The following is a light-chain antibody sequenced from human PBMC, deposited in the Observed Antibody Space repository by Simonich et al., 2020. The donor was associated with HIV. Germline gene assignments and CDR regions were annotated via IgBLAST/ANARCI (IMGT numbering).Light chain of an antibody. CDR2: GAS. CDR1: QSVSSN. CDR3: QQYYNWPLT. J-gene: IGKJ4*01. V-gene: IGKV3-15*01. Sequence: EIVMTQSPATLSLSPGERVTLSCRASQSVSSNLAWYQQKPGQAPRLLIYGASTRATGFPARFSGSGSGKEFTLTINSLQSEDFALYYCQQYYNWPLTFGGGTKVEI.